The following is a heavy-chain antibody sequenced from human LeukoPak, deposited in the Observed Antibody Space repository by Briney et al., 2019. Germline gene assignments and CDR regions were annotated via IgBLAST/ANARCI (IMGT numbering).Heavy chain of an antibody. D-gene: IGHD5-12*01. CDR3: AGGVDKDLHY. J-gene: IGHJ4*02. CDR1: GDSVSSNSAA. Sequence: SQTLSLTCAISGDSVSSNSAAWNWIRQSPSRGLEWLGRTYYRSKWSSNHAVSVKSLITIHPDTSKNKFSLQLNSVTPEDRAVYYCAGGVDKDLHYRGQGTLVTVSS. CDR2: TYYRSKWSS. V-gene: IGHV6-1*01.